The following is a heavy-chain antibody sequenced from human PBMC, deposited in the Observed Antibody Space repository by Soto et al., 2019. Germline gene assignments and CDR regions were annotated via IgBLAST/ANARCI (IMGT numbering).Heavy chain of an antibody. Sequence: QMHLQESGPGLVKPSETLSLTCTVSGGSVTSDEDYWTWIRQSPGKGLEWIGEIYHIGNTNYSPSLKGRVTISVDKSKNQFSLALRSVTAADTAVYYCARYVGYNNGGSYYSFDYWGQGTLVTVSS. D-gene: IGHD5-18*01. CDR3: ARYVGYNNGGSYYSFDY. J-gene: IGHJ4*02. CDR2: IYHIGNT. V-gene: IGHV4-30-4*01. CDR1: GGSVTSDEDY.